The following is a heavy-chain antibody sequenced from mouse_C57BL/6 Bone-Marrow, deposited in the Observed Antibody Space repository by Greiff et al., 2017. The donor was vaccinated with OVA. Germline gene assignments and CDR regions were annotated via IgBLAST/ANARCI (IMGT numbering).Heavy chain of an antibody. CDR2: IRNKANGYTT. J-gene: IGHJ1*03. CDR3: ARWVLRYFDV. Sequence: RVESGGGLVQPGGSLSLSCAASGFTFTDYYMSWVRQPPGKALEWLGFIRNKANGYTTEYSASVKGRFTISRDNSQSILYLQMNALRAEDSATYYCARWVLRYFDVWGTGTTVTVSS. V-gene: IGHV7-3*01. D-gene: IGHD1-1*01. CDR1: GFTFTDYY.